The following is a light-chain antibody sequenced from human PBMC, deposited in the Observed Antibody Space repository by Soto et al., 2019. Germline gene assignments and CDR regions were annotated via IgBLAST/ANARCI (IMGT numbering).Light chain of an antibody. CDR3: QRVDI. Sequence: EIVLTQSPATLSLSPGERATLSCRARQSVSSNLAWYQQNPCQAPRLLIYDSSNSATGIPARFSGSGSGTDFTLTISRLEPEVLAVYYCQRVDIFVPRTRLEIK. J-gene: IGKJ5*01. CDR2: DSS. CDR1: QSVSSN. V-gene: IGKV3-11*01.